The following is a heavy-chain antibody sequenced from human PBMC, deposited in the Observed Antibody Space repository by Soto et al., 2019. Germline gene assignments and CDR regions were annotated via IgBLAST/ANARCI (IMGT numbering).Heavy chain of an antibody. J-gene: IGHJ3*02. V-gene: IGHV1-3*01. Sequence: ASVKVSCKASGYTFTSYAMHWVRQAPGQRLEWMGWINAGNGNKKYSQKFQGRVTITRDTSPSTANMELSSLRSEDTAVYYCARDLLGYCSSTSCYDAFDIWGQGTMVTVSS. CDR1: GYTFTSYA. CDR3: ARDLLGYCSSTSCYDAFDI. CDR2: INAGNGNK. D-gene: IGHD2-2*01.